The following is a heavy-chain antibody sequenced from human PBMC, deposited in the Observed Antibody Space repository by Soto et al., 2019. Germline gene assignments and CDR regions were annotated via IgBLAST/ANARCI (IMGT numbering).Heavy chain of an antibody. CDR2: IYYSGST. CDR3: ARVLGNDAFDI. CDR1: CGSISSGDYY. J-gene: IGHJ3*02. Sequence: SGTLSLTLPFFCGSISSGDYYWSWVRQPPGKGLEWIGYIYYSGSTYYNPSLKSRVTISVDTSKNQFSLKLSSVTAADTAVYYCARVLGNDAFDIWGQGTMVTVSS. V-gene: IGHV4-30-4*01. D-gene: IGHD3-3*02.